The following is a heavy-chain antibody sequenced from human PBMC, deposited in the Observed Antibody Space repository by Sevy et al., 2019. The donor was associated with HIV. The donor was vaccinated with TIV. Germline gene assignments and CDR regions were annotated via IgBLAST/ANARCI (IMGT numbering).Heavy chain of an antibody. CDR3: AREGRYCSGSDCYSDTYYMDV. CDR1: GDSISSGNYF. V-gene: IGHV4-61*02. D-gene: IGHD2-15*01. CDR2: IYSSGST. J-gene: IGHJ6*03. Sequence: TLSLTCTVSGDSISSGNYFWSWIRQPAGKGLEWIGRIYSSGSTNYNPSLKSRVTISVDTSKNQFSLKLSSVTAADTAVYYCAREGRYCSGSDCYSDTYYMDVWGKGTTVTVSS.